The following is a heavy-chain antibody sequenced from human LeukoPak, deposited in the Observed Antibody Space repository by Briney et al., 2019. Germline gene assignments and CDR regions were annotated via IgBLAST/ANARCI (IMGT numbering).Heavy chain of an antibody. CDR2: VYYSGIT. CDR1: GESISSQY. CDR3: ATFTVAGNYGQFYCCMDV. V-gene: IGHV4-59*11. D-gene: IGHD6-19*01. J-gene: IGHJ6*03. Sequence: SETLSLTCTVSGESISSQYWTWVRQPPGKGLEWIGYVYYSGITNYSPSLKSRVTISVDTSKNQVSLKVNSVTAADTAVYYGATFTVAGNYGQFYCCMDVWGKGTTVTVSS.